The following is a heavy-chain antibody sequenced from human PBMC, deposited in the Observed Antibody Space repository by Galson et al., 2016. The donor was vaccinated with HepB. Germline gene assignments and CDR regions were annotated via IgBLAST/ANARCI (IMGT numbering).Heavy chain of an antibody. J-gene: IGHJ3*02. D-gene: IGHD3-22*01. Sequence: SLRLSCAASGFTFSDFAMHWVRQAPGKGLEWVAVISYAGSHKYYAESVKGRFTISRDNSKNTLYLQMNSLRAEDTAVYYCAKDRTYYYDTSGYYPDAFDIWGQGTLVTVSS. CDR1: GFTFSDFA. CDR2: ISYAGSHK. V-gene: IGHV3-30*18. CDR3: AKDRTYYYDTSGYYPDAFDI.